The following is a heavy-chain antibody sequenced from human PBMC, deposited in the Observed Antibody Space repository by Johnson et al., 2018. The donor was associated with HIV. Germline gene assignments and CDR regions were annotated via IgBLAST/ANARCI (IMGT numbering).Heavy chain of an antibody. D-gene: IGHD3-22*01. CDR2: ISWNSGSI. Sequence: VQLVESGGGLVKPGGSLRVSCAASGFTFDDYAMHWVRQAPGKGLEWVSGISWNSGSIGYADSVKGRFTISRDNAKDSLYLQMNSLRAEDTALYYCAKLRAVIITTDAFDIWGQGTMVIVSS. V-gene: IGHV3-9*01. J-gene: IGHJ3*02. CDR3: AKLRAVIITTDAFDI. CDR1: GFTFDDYA.